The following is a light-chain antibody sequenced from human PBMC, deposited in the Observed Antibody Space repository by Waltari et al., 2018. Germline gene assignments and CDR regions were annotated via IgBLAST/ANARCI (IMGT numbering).Light chain of an antibody. CDR3: QQYGSSSWT. Sequence: EIVLTQSPGTLSLSPGERATLSCRASQSVSSSYLAWYQQKPGQAPRLLIYGASSRATVIPDRFSGSGSGTDFTLTISRLEPEEFAVYYCQQYGSSSWTFGQGTKVEIK. V-gene: IGKV3-20*01. CDR1: QSVSSSY. J-gene: IGKJ1*01. CDR2: GAS.